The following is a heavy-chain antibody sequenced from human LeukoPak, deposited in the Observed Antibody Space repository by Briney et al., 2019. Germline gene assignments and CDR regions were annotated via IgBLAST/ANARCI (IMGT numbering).Heavy chain of an antibody. CDR2: INQVGSEK. D-gene: IGHD6-13*01. V-gene: IGHV3-7*03. CDR1: GFTFSSYW. CDR3: ARDGAAAGLYFDY. J-gene: IGHJ4*02. Sequence: GGSLRLSCAASGFTFSSYWMNWVRQAPGKGLEWGASINQVGSEKYYVYSVKGRFTISRDNAKNSLYLQINSLRAEDTAVYYCARDGAAAGLYFDYWGQGTLVTVSS.